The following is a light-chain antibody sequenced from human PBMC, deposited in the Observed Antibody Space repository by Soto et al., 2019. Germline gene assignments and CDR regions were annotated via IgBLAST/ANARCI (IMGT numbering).Light chain of an antibody. V-gene: IGLV4-60*02. CDR2: LEGSGSY. J-gene: IGLJ2*01. CDR1: SGHSSYI. CDR3: ETWDINTHVV. Sequence: QPVLTQSSSASASLGSSVKLTCTLSSGHSSYIIAWHQQQPGKAPRYLMKLEGSGSYNKGSGVPDRFSGSSSGADRYLTISNLQFEDEADYYCETWDINTHVVFGAGTKLTVL.